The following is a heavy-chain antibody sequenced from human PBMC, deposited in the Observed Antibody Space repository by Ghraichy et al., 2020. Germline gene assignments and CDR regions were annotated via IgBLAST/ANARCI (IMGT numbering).Heavy chain of an antibody. V-gene: IGHV4-59*01. CDR1: GGSISSYY. CDR2: IYYSGST. J-gene: IGHJ4*02. D-gene: IGHD6-13*01. CDR3: ARGDVSSSWYGPHFDY. Sequence: SQTLSLTCTVSGGSISSYYWSWIRQPPGKGLEWIGYIYYSGSTNYNPSLKSRVTISVDTSKNQFSLKLSSVTAADTAVYYCARGDVSSSWYGPHFDYWGQGTLVTVSS.